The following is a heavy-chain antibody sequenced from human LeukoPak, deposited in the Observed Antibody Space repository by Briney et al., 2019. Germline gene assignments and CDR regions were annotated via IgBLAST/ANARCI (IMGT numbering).Heavy chain of an antibody. V-gene: IGHV3-23*01. J-gene: IGHJ5*02. CDR1: GFALTSYA. Sequence: PGGSLRLSCAASGFALTSYAMSWVRQAPGQGLEWVSSISISGVSIYYADSVKGRFTISRDNSENTLHLQMNSLRVEDTAIYFCARCMVLRQGWCNWFAPWGQGTLVTVSS. D-gene: IGHD2-8*01. CDR2: ISISGVSI. CDR3: ARCMVLRQGWCNWFAP.